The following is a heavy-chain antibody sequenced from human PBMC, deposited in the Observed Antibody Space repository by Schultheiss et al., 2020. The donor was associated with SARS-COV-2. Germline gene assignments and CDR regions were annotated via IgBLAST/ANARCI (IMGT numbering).Heavy chain of an antibody. J-gene: IGHJ5*02. CDR1: GFTFSSYA. D-gene: IGHD3-3*01. Sequence: GESLKISCAASGFTFSSYAMSWVRQAPGKGLEWVSAISGSGGSTYYADSVKGRFTISRDNSKNTLYLQMNSLRAEDTAVYYCASSDFWSGYHNWFDPWGQGTLVTVSS. V-gene: IGHV3-23*01. CDR2: ISGSGGST. CDR3: ASSDFWSGYHNWFDP.